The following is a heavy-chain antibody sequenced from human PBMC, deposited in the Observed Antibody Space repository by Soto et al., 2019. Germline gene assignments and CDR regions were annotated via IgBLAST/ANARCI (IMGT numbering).Heavy chain of an antibody. Sequence: QVQLQESGPGLVKPSETLSLTCTVSGGSITRGGYYWSWIRQHPGKGLEWIGYIYNSGTTYYNPSLKRRVTISVATSKNPFSLNLTSVTAAATDVYYCARAPAPGGQGTLVTVSS. J-gene: IGHJ4*02. V-gene: IGHV4-31*03. CDR2: IYNSGTT. CDR3: ARAPAP. CDR1: GGSITRGGYY.